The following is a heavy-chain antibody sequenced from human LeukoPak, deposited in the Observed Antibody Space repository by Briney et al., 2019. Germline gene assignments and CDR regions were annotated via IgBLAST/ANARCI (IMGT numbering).Heavy chain of an antibody. CDR3: AKESGSIVVVPAATYDAFDI. J-gene: IGHJ3*02. CDR1: GFTFSSYW. CDR2: IRYDGSNK. Sequence: GGSLRLSCAASGFTFSSYWMSWVRQAPGKGLEWVAFIRYDGSNKYYADSVKGRFTISRDNSKNTLYLQMNSLRAEDTAVYYCAKESGSIVVVPAATYDAFDIWGQGTMVTVSS. V-gene: IGHV3-30*02. D-gene: IGHD2-2*01.